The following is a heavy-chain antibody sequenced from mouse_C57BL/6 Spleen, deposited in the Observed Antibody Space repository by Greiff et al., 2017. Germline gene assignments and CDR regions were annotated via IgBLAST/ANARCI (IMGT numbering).Heavy chain of an antibody. CDR1: GFSLTSYG. J-gene: IGHJ1*03. CDR3: ARGGITTSYFDV. CDR2: IWSGGST. Sequence: VKLVESGPGLVQPSQSLSITCTVSGFSLTSYGVHWVRQSPGKGLEWLGVIWSGGSTDYNAAFISRLSISKDNSKSQVFFKMNSLQADDTAIYYCARGGITTSYFDVWGTGTTVTVSS. D-gene: IGHD1-1*01. V-gene: IGHV2-2*01.